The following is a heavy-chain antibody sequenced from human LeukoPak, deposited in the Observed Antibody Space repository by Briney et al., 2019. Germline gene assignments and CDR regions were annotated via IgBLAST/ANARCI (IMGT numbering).Heavy chain of an antibody. Sequence: ASVKVSCKASGYTFTSYDINWVRQATGQGLEWMGWMNPNSGNTGYAQKFQGRVTITRNTSISTAYMELGSLRSEDTAVYYCARGLGWELHSDYFDYWGQVTLVTVSS. J-gene: IGHJ4*02. CDR2: MNPNSGNT. D-gene: IGHD1-26*01. CDR3: ARGLGWELHSDYFDY. CDR1: GYTFTSYD. V-gene: IGHV1-8*03.